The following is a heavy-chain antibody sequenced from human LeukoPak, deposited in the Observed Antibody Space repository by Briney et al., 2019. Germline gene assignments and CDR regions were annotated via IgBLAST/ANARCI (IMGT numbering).Heavy chain of an antibody. CDR3: ARDLITRGMRPNGSGSYYPLYYYYYMDV. V-gene: IGHV4-4*07. CDR2: IYTSGST. Sequence: SETLSLTCTVSGGSISSYYWSWIRQPAGKGLEWIGRIYTSGSTNYNPSLKSRVTMSVDTSKNQFSLKLSSVTAADTAVYYCARDLITRGMRPNGSGSYYPLYYYYYMDVWGKGTTVTISS. D-gene: IGHD3-10*01. J-gene: IGHJ6*03. CDR1: GGSISSYY.